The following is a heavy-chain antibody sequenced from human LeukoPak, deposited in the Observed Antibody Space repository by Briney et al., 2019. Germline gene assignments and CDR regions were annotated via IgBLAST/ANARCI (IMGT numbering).Heavy chain of an antibody. D-gene: IGHD2-2*01. J-gene: IGHJ5*02. CDR1: GFTLSTYW. CDR3: ARDLGSCSSTSCQTDWFHP. V-gene: IGHV3-74*01. Sequence: PGGSLRLSCAAYGFTLSTYWMHWVRQAPGKGLVWVSHINTDGSGTSYADSVKGRFTISRDNARNTLYLQMNSLRAEDTAVYYCARDLGSCSSTSCQTDWFHPWGQGAQVTVSS. CDR2: INTDGSGT.